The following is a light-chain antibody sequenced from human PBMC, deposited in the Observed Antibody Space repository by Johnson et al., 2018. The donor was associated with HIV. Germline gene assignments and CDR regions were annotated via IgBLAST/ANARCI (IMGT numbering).Light chain of an antibody. CDR3: GTWDTSLSAPYV. Sequence: QSVLTQPPSVSAAPGQKVTISCSGSSSNIGNNYVSWYQQLQGTAPKLLICENNKRPSGIPDRFSGSKSGTSATLGITGLQTGDEADYYCGTWDTSLSAPYVFGTGTKVTVL. CDR1: SSNIGNNY. J-gene: IGLJ1*01. V-gene: IGLV1-51*02. CDR2: ENN.